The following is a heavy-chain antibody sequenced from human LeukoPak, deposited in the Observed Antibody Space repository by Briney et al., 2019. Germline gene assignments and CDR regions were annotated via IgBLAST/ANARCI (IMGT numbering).Heavy chain of an antibody. Sequence: GGSLRLSCAGSGFTFSSYAMSRVRQAPGKGLEWVSAISDTGATTYDADSVKGRFTISRDNSRSTLYLQMNSLRAEDTALYYCAKDTSIGRYCTNGVCSPFDYWGQGTLVTVSS. D-gene: IGHD2-8*01. CDR3: AKDTSIGRYCTNGVCSPFDY. CDR1: GFTFSSYA. V-gene: IGHV3-23*01. J-gene: IGHJ4*02. CDR2: ISDTGATT.